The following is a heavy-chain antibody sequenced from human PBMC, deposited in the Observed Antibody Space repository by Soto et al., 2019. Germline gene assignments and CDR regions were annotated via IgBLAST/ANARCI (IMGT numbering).Heavy chain of an antibody. Sequence: QVQLQESGPGLVTPSGTLSLTCAVSGGSISSSNWWSWVRQPPGKGLEWIGEIYHDGNTHYNPSLKSRVTISVDKSRNHFALIVTSLTAADTAVYYCAKLDGGGYWCQGTLVTVSS. CDR3: AKLDGGGY. D-gene: IGHD1-1*01. J-gene: IGHJ4*02. CDR2: IYHDGNT. V-gene: IGHV4-4*02. CDR1: GGSISSSNW.